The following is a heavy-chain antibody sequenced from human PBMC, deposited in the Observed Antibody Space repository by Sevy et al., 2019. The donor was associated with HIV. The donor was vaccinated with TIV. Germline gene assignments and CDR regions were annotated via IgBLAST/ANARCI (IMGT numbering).Heavy chain of an antibody. Sequence: GGSLRLSCAASGFTFNSYAMGWLRQAPGKGLEWVSVISGSGGSTYYADSVKGRFTISRDNSKNTLYLQMNSLRAEDTAVFYCAREAHLDSVLMIYSESGYFDYWGQRTLVTVSS. V-gene: IGHV3-23*01. J-gene: IGHJ4*02. D-gene: IGHD1-26*01. CDR2: ISGSGGST. CDR3: AREAHLDSVLMIYSESGYFDY. CDR1: GFTFNSYA.